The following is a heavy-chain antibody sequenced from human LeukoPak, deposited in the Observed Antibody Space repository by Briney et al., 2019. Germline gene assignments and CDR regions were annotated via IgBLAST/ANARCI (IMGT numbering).Heavy chain of an antibody. Sequence: ASVKVSCKASGYTFTGYYMHWVRQAPGQGLEWMGWINPNSGGTNYAQKFQGRVTMTRDTSISTAYMELSRLRSDDTAVYYCARERLLMVRGEPDAFDIWGQGTMVTVSS. CDR3: ARERLLMVRGEPDAFDI. V-gene: IGHV1-2*02. D-gene: IGHD3-10*01. CDR1: GYTFTGYY. J-gene: IGHJ3*02. CDR2: INPNSGGT.